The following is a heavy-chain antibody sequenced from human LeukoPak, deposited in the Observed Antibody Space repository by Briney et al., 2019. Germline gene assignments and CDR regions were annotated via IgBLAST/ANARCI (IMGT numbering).Heavy chain of an antibody. D-gene: IGHD3/OR15-3a*01. Sequence: PGGSLRLSCAASGFTFSSYWMHWIRQPPGKGLEWIGSIYYSGCTYYNPSLKSRVTISVDTSKNQFSLKLRSVTAADTAVYYCARHFGTWGQGTLVTVSS. V-gene: IGHV4-39*01. CDR3: ARHFGT. CDR1: GFTFSSYW. CDR2: IYYSGCT. J-gene: IGHJ4*02.